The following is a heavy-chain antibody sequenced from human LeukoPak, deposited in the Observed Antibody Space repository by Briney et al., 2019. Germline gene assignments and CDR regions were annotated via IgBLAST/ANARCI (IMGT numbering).Heavy chain of an antibody. J-gene: IGHJ5*02. CDR3: AKGTGYSYGYDWFDP. D-gene: IGHD5-18*01. CDR2: ISWNSGSI. CDR1: GFTFDDYA. Sequence: SLRLSCAASGFTFDDYAMHCVRQAPGKGLEWVSGISWNSGSIGYADSVKGRFTISRDNAKNSLYLQMNSLRAEDTALYYCAKGTGYSYGYDWFDPWGQGTLVTVSS. V-gene: IGHV3-9*01.